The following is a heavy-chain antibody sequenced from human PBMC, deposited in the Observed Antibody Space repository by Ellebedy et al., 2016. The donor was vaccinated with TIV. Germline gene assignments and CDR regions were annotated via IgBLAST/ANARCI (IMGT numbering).Heavy chain of an antibody. Sequence: GESLKISCAASGFTFSTYWMGWVRQAPGKGLEWVALISYDGSNKYFADSVQGRFTISRDNSQNTLYLLMNSLRGDDTAIYYCARALNHVDTVSTAPLDCWGQGTLVTVSS. CDR2: ISYDGSNK. CDR3: ARALNHVDTVSTAPLDC. J-gene: IGHJ4*02. V-gene: IGHV3-30*03. CDR1: GFTFSTYW. D-gene: IGHD5/OR15-5a*01.